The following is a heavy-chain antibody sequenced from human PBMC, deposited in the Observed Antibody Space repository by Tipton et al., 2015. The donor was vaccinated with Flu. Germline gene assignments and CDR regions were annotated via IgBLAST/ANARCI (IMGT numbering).Heavy chain of an antibody. D-gene: IGHD2-21*02. Sequence: AASGFTFSSYEMNWVRQAPGKGLEWVSYISSSGSTIYYADSVKGRFTISRDNAKNSLYLQMNSLRAEDTAVYYCASLGAYCGGDCLPQWGQGTLVTVSS. J-gene: IGHJ4*02. CDR1: GFTFSSYE. CDR2: ISSSGSTI. V-gene: IGHV3-48*03. CDR3: ASLGAYCGGDCLPQ.